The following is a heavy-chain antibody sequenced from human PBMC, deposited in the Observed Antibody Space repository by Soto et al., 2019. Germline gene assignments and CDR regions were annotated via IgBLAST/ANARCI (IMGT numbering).Heavy chain of an antibody. CDR3: ARDLWSGYYRESAAFDI. V-gene: IGHV4-59*01. J-gene: IGHJ3*02. CDR2: IYYSGST. Sequence: SETLPLTCTVSGGSISSYYWSWIRQPPGKGLEWIGYIYYSGSTNYNPSLKSRVTISVDTSKNQFSLKLSSVTAADTAVYYCARDLWSGYYRESAAFDIWGQGTMVTVSS. D-gene: IGHD3-3*01. CDR1: GGSISSYY.